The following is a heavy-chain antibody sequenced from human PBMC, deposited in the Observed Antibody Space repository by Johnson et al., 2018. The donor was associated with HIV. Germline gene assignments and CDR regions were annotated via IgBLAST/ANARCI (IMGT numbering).Heavy chain of an antibody. Sequence: QVQLVESGGGVVQTGMSLRLSCAASGFTFSKFGMHWVRQAPGKGLEWVAVIWFDGSNEYYADSVKGRFTISRDNSKNTLFLQMNSLRAEDTAIYYCAKDRQPANYGAFDVWGQVTMVTVSS. J-gene: IGHJ3*01. CDR3: AKDRQPANYGAFDV. V-gene: IGHV3-33*06. CDR2: IWFDGSNE. D-gene: IGHD3-10*01. CDR1: GFTFSKFG.